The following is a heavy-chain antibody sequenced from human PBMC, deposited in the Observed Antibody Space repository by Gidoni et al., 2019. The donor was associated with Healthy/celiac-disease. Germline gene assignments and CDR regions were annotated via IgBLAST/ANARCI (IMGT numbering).Heavy chain of an antibody. CDR1: GGTFSSYA. CDR2: IIPILGIA. J-gene: IGHJ4*02. Sequence: QVQLVQSGAEVKKPGSSVKVSCKASGGTFSSYALSWVRQAPGHGLEWMGRIIPILGIANYAQKFQGRVTITADKSTSTAYMELSSLRAEDTAVYYCARLGYSSGWYGDGIDYWGQGTLVTVSS. D-gene: IGHD6-19*01. V-gene: IGHV1-69*04. CDR3: ARLGYSSGWYGDGIDY.